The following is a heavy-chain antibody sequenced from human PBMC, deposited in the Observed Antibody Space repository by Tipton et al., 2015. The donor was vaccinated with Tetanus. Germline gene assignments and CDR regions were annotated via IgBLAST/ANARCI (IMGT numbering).Heavy chain of an antibody. CDR1: GGSISSGGYS. Sequence: TLSLTCAVSGGSISSGGYSWTWIRQPPGKGLEWIGYVFRSGSADYNPSLKSRVNISLDRSENQISLMLTSVTVADTAVYYCARVACSSTSCYSHYFDYWGPGSLVTVSS. V-gene: IGHV4-30-2*01. J-gene: IGHJ4*02. CDR3: ARVACSSTSCYSHYFDY. D-gene: IGHD2-2*01. CDR2: VFRSGSA.